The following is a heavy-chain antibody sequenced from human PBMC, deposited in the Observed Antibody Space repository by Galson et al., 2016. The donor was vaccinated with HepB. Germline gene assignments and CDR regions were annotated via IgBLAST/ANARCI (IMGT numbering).Heavy chain of an antibody. V-gene: IGHV4-59*13. CDR2: IYYSART. CDR1: GASISGYY. J-gene: IGHJ6*02. D-gene: IGHD6-19*01. Sequence: ETLSLTCTVSGASISGYYLSWIRQPPGKGLEWIGYIYYSARTNYNPSLKSRVTISVDTSKTQFALKLSSVTAADTAVYYCARDDSGGWYGFHYGMDVWGQGTTVTVSS. CDR3: ARDDSGGWYGFHYGMDV.